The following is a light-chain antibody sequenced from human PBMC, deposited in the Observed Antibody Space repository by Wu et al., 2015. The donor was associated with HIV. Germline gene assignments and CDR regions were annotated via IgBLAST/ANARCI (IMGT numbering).Light chain of an antibody. V-gene: IGKV1-39*01. J-gene: IGKJ1*01. CDR1: QSITTY. CDR3: QQSYSTPLA. Sequence: DIRMTQSPSSLSASVGDRVTVTCRASQSITTYLNWYQQKPGKAPKLLISAASNLESGVPLRFSGSGSGTDFTLTISSLQPDDFATYYCQQSYSTPLAFGQGTKVEIK. CDR2: AAS.